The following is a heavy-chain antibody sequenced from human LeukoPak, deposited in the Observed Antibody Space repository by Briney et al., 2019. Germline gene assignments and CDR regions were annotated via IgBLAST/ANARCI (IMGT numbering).Heavy chain of an antibody. D-gene: IGHD6-13*01. J-gene: IGHJ4*02. Sequence: GGSLRLSXAASGFTFSXXXXXXVXQXPXXXXXXXXXXSGSGXXXXXXDXXXXXXTXSRDNSENTLYLQMHSLRAEXTAVYYCAKDMSSSWHWHYFDYWGQGTLVTVSS. CDR3: AKDMSSSWHWHYFDY. CDR1: GFTFSXXX. CDR2: XSGSGXXX. V-gene: IGHV3-23*01.